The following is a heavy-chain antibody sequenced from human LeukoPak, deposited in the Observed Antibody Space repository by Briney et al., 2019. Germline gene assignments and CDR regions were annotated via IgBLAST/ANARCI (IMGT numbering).Heavy chain of an antibody. CDR1: GFTVSRKC. D-gene: IGHD2-21*01. J-gene: IGHJ4*02. V-gene: IGHV3-66*01. CDR3: ASRPSGDYPYFDY. CDR2: IYSGGST. Sequence: GGSLRLSCAASGFTVSRKCMTWVRQAPGKGLEWVSLIYSGGSTHYADSVQGRFTISRDTSKNTLYLQMNSLRAEDSAVYDCASRPSGDYPYFDYWGQGTLVTVSS.